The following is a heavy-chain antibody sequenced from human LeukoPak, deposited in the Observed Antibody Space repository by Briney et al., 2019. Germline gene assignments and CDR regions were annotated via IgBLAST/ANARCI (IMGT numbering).Heavy chain of an antibody. CDR1: GGSISSGDYY. Sequence: SQTLSLTCTVSGGSISSGDYYWSWIRQPPGTGLEWIGYIYYSGSTYYNPSLKSRVTISVDTSKNQFPLKLSSVTAADTAVYYCARGGIQLWSNWFDPWGQGTLVTVSS. J-gene: IGHJ5*02. V-gene: IGHV4-30-4*01. CDR2: IYYSGST. CDR3: ARGGIQLWSNWFDP. D-gene: IGHD5-18*01.